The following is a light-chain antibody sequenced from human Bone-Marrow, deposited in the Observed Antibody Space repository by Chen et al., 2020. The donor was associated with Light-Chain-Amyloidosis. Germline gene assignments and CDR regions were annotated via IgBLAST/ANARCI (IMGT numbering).Light chain of an antibody. J-gene: IGKJ4*01. CDR3: QQYGTSPLT. Sequence: LTQSAATLAVSPGEGANLSCRASQTISSNYLTWYQQKFGQAPRLLIYGSSSRATGIPDRFTGSGSGTDFTLTINRLEHEDFAMYYCQQYGTSPLTFGGGTKVEIK. CDR2: GSS. CDR1: QTISSNY. V-gene: IGKV3-20*01.